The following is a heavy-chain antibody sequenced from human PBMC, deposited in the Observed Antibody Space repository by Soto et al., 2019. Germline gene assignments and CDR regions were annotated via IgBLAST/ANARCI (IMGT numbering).Heavy chain of an antibody. CDR3: ARDNIITYYDFWSGYYSPNWFDP. V-gene: IGHV1-69*13. D-gene: IGHD3-3*01. Sequence: SVKVSCKASGVTFSSYAISWVRQAPGQGLEWMGGIIPIFGTANYAQKFQGRVTITADESTSTAYMELSSLRSEDTAVYYCARDNIITYYDFWSGYYSPNWFDPWGQGTLVTVSS. CDR1: GVTFSSYA. J-gene: IGHJ5*02. CDR2: IIPIFGTA.